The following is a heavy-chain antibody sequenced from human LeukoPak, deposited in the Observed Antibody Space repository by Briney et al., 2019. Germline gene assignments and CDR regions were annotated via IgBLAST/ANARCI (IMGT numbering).Heavy chain of an antibody. V-gene: IGHV4-34*01. J-gene: IGHJ4*02. CDR1: GGSFSGYY. CDR3: ARDKYFYDSSASIRFDY. CDR2: INHSGST. D-gene: IGHD3-22*01. Sequence: SETLSLTCAVYGGSFSGYYWSWIRQPPGKGLEWIGEINHSGSTNYNPSLKSRVTISVDTSKNQFSLKLSSVTAADTAVYYCARDKYFYDSSASIRFDYWAREPWSPPPQ.